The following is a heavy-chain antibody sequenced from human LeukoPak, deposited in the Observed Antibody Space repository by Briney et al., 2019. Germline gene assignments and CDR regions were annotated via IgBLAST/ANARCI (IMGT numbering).Heavy chain of an antibody. J-gene: IGHJ4*02. Sequence: GGSLRLSCAASGFTFSSYAMSWVRQAPGKGLEWVSAISGSGGSTYYADSVKGRFTISRDNSKNTLYLQMNSLRAEDTAVYYCARALVGATSFFDYWGQGTLVTVSS. CDR2: ISGSGGST. CDR3: ARALVGATSFFDY. CDR1: GFTFSSYA. D-gene: IGHD1-26*01. V-gene: IGHV3-23*01.